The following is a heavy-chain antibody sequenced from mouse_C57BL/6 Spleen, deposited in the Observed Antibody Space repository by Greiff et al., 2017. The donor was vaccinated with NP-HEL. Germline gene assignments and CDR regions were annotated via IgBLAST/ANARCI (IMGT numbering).Heavy chain of an antibody. V-gene: IGHV1-54*01. CDR3: ARGGQLRLPFDY. Sequence: QVQLQQSGAELVRPGTSVKVSCKASGYAFTNYLIEWVKQRPGQGLEWIGVINPGSGGTNYNEKFKGKATLTADKSSSTAYMQLSSLTSEDSAVYFCARGGQLRLPFDYWGQGTTLTVSS. D-gene: IGHD3-2*02. J-gene: IGHJ2*01. CDR1: GYAFTNYL. CDR2: INPGSGGT.